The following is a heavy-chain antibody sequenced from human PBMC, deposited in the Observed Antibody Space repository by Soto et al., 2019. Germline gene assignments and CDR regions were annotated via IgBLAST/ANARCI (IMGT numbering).Heavy chain of an antibody. CDR3: ASLSSWYPGYDGMDV. Sequence: KASDTLSLTSTVSGGSIFSYYWSWIRQPAGKGLEWFGRIYTSESPNYNPSLKSRVTMSVDTSKNQFSRKLSSVTAADTAVYYCASLSSWYPGYDGMDVWGQGTTVTVSS. J-gene: IGHJ6*02. V-gene: IGHV4-4*07. CDR1: GGSIFSYY. D-gene: IGHD6-13*01. CDR2: IYTSESP.